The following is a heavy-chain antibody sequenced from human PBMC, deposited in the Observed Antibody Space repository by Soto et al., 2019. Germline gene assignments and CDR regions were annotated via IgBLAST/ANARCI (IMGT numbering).Heavy chain of an antibody. V-gene: IGHV3-23*01. CDR1: GFTISFCA. CDR2: IRDNNGDT. Sequence: PGGSLRLSCAASGFTISFCAMSWVRQAPGKGLEWVSSIRDNNGDTYYADSVKGRFTTSRYNSKNTLYLQMNSLRAEDTAVYYCARVRDYDSGSSINWFDPWGQGTLVTVSS. J-gene: IGHJ5*02. D-gene: IGHD3-10*01. CDR3: ARVRDYDSGSSINWFDP.